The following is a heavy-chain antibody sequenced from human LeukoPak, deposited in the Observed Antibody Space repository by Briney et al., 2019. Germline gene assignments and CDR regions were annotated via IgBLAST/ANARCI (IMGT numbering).Heavy chain of an antibody. V-gene: IGHV4-61*08. J-gene: IGHJ3*02. CDR1: GDSFGRGDYY. Sequence: SETLSLTCTVSGDSFGRGDYYWGWVRQAPGKGLEWIGYIYYSGSTNYNPSLKSRVTMSVDTSKNQFSLKLSSVTAADTAVYYCASHVPAAMGAFDIWGQGTMVTVSS. D-gene: IGHD2-2*01. CDR2: IYYSGST. CDR3: ASHVPAAMGAFDI.